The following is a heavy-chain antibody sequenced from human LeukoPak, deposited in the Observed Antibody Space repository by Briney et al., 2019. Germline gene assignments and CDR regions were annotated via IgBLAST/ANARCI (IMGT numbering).Heavy chain of an antibody. D-gene: IGHD3-3*01. CDR1: GYTFTGYY. CDR2: INPNSGGT. J-gene: IGHJ4*02. V-gene: IGHV1-2*02. CDR3: ARELTIFGGLGY. Sequence: ASVKVSCKASGYTFTGYYMHWVRPAPGQGLEWMGWINPNSGGTNYAQKFQGRVTMTRDTSISTAYMELSRLRSDDTAVYYCARELTIFGGLGYWGQGTLVTVSS.